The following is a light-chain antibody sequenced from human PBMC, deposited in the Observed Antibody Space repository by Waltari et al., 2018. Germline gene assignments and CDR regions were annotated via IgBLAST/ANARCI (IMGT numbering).Light chain of an antibody. Sequence: SYELTQPPSVSVSPGQTASITCSGDILGNKYASWYQQKPGQSPLLVIYQDTKRPSGMPERFSGSKAGNAATLTISGTQAMDEADYYWQALGTGAWVFGGGTKLTVL. CDR3: QALGTGAWV. CDR2: QDT. CDR1: ILGNKY. V-gene: IGLV3-1*01. J-gene: IGLJ3*02.